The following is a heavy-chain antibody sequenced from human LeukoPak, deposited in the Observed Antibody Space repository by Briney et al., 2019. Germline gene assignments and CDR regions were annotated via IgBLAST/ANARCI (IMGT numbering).Heavy chain of an antibody. CDR3: VKDLYKGDSSSWYFFHY. J-gene: IGHJ4*02. Sequence: PGGSLRLSCSASGFIISNYAMHWVRQAPGKGLEYVSAIGANGGRTYYADSVKGRFTISRDNSKNTLYLQMSSLRAEDTAMYHCVKDLYKGDSSSWYFFHYWGQGTLVTVSS. CDR2: IGANGGRT. D-gene: IGHD6-13*01. CDR1: GFIISNYA. V-gene: IGHV3-64D*06.